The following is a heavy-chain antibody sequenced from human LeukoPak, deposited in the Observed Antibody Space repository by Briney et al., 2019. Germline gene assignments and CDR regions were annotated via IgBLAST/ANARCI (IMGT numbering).Heavy chain of an antibody. Sequence: GASVKVSCKASGYTFTSYGISWVRQAPGQGLEWMGWISAYNGNTNYAQKLQGRVTMTTDTSTSTAYMELRSLRSDDTAVYYCARGSKDVLIWSGYYEDYYYGMDVWGQGTTVTVSS. D-gene: IGHD3-3*01. CDR1: GYTFTSYG. CDR3: ARGSKDVLIWSGYYEDYYYGMDV. V-gene: IGHV1-18*01. CDR2: ISAYNGNT. J-gene: IGHJ6*02.